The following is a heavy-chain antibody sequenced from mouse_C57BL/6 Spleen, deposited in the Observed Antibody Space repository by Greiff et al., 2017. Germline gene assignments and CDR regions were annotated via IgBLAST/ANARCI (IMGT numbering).Heavy chain of an antibody. D-gene: IGHD2-2*01. CDR3: ASTGLWLSLYYYAMDY. CDR1: GYSITSGYY. V-gene: IGHV3-6*01. CDR2: ISYDGSN. J-gene: IGHJ4*01. Sequence: DVKLQESGPGLVKPSQSLSLTCSVTGYSITSGYYWNWIRQFPGNKLEWMGYISYDGSNNYNPSLKNRISITRDTSKNQFFLKLNFVTTEDTATYYCASTGLWLSLYYYAMDYWGQGTSVTVSS.